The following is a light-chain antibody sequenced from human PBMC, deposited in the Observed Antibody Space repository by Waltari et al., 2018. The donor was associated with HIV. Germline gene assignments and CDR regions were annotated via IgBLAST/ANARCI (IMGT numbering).Light chain of an antibody. J-gene: IGKJ4*01. V-gene: IGKV4-1*01. CDR2: WAS. CDR1: QSLLYSSNNKNY. Sequence: DIVMTQSPDSLAVSLGERAPINCKSSQSLLYSSNNKNYLAWYQQKPGQPPKLLFYWASTRESGVPDRFSGSGSGTDFTLTISSLQAEDVAVYYCQQYNSIPPTFGGGTKVEIK. CDR3: QQYNSIPPT.